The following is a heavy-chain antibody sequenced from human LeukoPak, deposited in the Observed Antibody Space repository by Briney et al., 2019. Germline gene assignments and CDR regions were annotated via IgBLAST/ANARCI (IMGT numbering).Heavy chain of an antibody. CDR1: GLTFPRYA. CDR3: AKWGDFWTGLNNRYFEL. D-gene: IGHD3/OR15-3a*01. CDR2: ISGSGRDT. Sequence: GGSLRLSCAASGLTFPRYAFAWVRQAPGRGLQWVSGISGSGRDTFYSDSVKGRFTTSRDNSKNTHYLQMSSLTAEDTAVYYCAKWGDFWTGLNNRYFELWGRGTLVTVSS. V-gene: IGHV3-23*01. J-gene: IGHJ2*01.